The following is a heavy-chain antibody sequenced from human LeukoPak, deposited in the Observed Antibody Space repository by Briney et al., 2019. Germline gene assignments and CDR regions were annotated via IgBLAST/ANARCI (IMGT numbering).Heavy chain of an antibody. CDR1: GYTFTGYY. J-gene: IGHJ5*02. D-gene: IGHD3-22*01. CDR2: INPNSGDT. Sequence: ASVKVSCKTSGYTFTGYYIHWVRQAPGQGLEWMGWINPNSGDTNYAQKFQGRVTMTRDTSISTAYMELSRLRSDDTAVYYCARDGTMIVVEQRLSLWFDPWGQGTLVTVSS. V-gene: IGHV1-2*02. CDR3: ARDGTMIVVEQRLSLWFDP.